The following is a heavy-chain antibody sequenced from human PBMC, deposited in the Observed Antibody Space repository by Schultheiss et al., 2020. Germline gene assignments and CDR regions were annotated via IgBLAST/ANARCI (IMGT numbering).Heavy chain of an antibody. CDR2: ITISGGST. Sequence: GGSLRLSCATSGFTFSSYAMMWARQATGKWLDCVSTITISGGSTTYADSVKGRFTISRDNSKNTLYLDMNSLRAEDTAIYYCAKPLTVAGTNFDCWGQGTQVTIS. D-gene: IGHD6-19*01. J-gene: IGHJ4*02. CDR3: AKPLTVAGTNFDC. V-gene: IGHV3-23*01. CDR1: GFTFSSYA.